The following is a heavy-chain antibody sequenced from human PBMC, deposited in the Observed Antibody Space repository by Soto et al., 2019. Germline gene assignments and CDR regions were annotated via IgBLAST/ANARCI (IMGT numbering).Heavy chain of an antibody. J-gene: IGHJ5*02. CDR1: GGSFSGYY. CDR3: ARASRRISSWYRNWFDP. Sequence: QVQLQQWGAGLLKPSETLSLTCAVYGGSFSGYYWSWIRQPPGKGLEWIGEINHSGSTNYNPSLKSRVTISVDTSKNQFSLKLSSVTAADTAVYYCARASRRISSWYRNWFDPWGQGTLVTVSS. CDR2: INHSGST. D-gene: IGHD6-13*01. V-gene: IGHV4-34*01.